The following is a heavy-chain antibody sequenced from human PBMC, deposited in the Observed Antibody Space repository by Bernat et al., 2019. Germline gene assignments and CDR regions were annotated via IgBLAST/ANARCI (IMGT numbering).Heavy chain of an antibody. V-gene: IGHV1-46*01. D-gene: IGHD5-18*01. J-gene: IGHJ3*02. CDR1: GYTFTSYY. CDR2: INPSGGST. Sequence: QVQLVQSGVEVKKPGASVKVSCKASGYTFTSYYMHWVRQAPGQGLEWMGIINPSGGSTSYAQKFQGRVTMTRDTSTSTVYMELSSLRSEDTAVYYCARELQRWLDGAMFKRGVGDAFDIWGQGTMVTVSS. CDR3: ARELQRWLDGAMFKRGVGDAFDI.